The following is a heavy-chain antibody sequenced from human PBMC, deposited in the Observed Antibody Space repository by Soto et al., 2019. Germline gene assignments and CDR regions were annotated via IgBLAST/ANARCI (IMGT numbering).Heavy chain of an antibody. CDR2: ISSNSATI. CDR3: VKDMNWGGMTTIHYFDS. CDR1: GFIADDYA. V-gene: IGHV3-9*02. Sequence: EVLLVESGGGLVQPGRSLRLSCVASGFIADDYAMHWDRQAPGKGLEWVSGISSNSATINYADSVKGRFTISRDNAKNSLFLQMNSLRPEDTAFYYCVKDMNWGGMTTIHYFDSWGQGTLDTVSS. J-gene: IGHJ4*02. D-gene: IGHD4-17*01.